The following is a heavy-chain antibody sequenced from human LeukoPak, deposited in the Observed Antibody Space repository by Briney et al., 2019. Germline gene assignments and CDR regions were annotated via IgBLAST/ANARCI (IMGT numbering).Heavy chain of an antibody. D-gene: IGHD1-26*01. CDR3: AKDRGGSYFDFDF. Sequence: GGSLRLSCAASRFMFSIYAMSWVRQAPGKGLEWVSGISGSGGSTYYADSVKGRFTISRDNSENTLSLQMYSLRAEDTAVYYCAKDRGGSYFDFDFWGRGTLVTVSS. CDR2: ISGSGGST. J-gene: IGHJ4*02. CDR1: RFMFSIYA. V-gene: IGHV3-23*01.